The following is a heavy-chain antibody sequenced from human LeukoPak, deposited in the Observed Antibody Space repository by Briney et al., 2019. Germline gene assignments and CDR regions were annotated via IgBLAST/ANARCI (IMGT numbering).Heavy chain of an antibody. Sequence: GGALKIYFQGPGWRFTSYWIGWGREMPGKGVEWRGIMYYGDSDTRYSPSFQGQVTISADKSISTAYLQWSSLKASDTAMYYCARTVYYGSGSSYYYYYMDVWGKGTTVTISS. D-gene: IGHD3-10*01. CDR2: MYYGDSDT. CDR3: ARTVYYGSGSSYYYYYMDV. J-gene: IGHJ6*03. V-gene: IGHV5-51*01. CDR1: GWRFTSYW.